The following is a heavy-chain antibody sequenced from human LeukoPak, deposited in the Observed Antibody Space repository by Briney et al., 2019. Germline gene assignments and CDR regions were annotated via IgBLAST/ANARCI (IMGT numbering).Heavy chain of an antibody. J-gene: IGHJ5*02. V-gene: IGHV3-7*01. CDR3: AKECVDSSGYYYVPNWFDP. CDR2: IKQDGSEK. Sequence: PGGSLRLSCAASGFTFSSYWMSWVRQAPGKGLEWVANIKQDGSEKYYVDSVKGRFTISRDNAKNSLYLQMSSLRAEDTAVYYCAKECVDSSGYYYVPNWFDPWGQGTLVTVSS. D-gene: IGHD3-22*01. CDR1: GFTFSSYW.